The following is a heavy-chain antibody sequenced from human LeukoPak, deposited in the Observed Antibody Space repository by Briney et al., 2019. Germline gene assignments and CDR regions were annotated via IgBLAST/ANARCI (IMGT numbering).Heavy chain of an antibody. D-gene: IGHD3-22*01. CDR3: ARDSPIVNYDSSGYLDY. CDR1: GFTFSSYA. CDR2: ISYDGSNK. V-gene: IGHV3-30-3*01. J-gene: IGHJ4*02. Sequence: SGGSLRLSCAASGFTFSSYAMHWVRQAPGKGLEWVAVISYDGSNKYYADSVKGRFTISRDNSKNTLYLQMNSLRAEDTAVYYCARDSPIVNYDSSGYLDYWGQGTLVTVSS.